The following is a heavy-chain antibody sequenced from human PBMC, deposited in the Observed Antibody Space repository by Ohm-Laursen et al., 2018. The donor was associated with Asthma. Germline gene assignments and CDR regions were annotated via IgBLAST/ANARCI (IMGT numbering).Heavy chain of an antibody. CDR3: ASIAGSYFRRASDV. CDR1: RGSIRSTNHY. CDR2: VFFSGSA. D-gene: IGHD1-26*01. Sequence: SDTLSLTCTVSRGSIRSTNHYWGWVRQPPGKGLEWIGRVFFSGSAYYSPSLKSRVLLSVDTSRNQFSLKVYSVTVADTAVYYCASIAGSYFRRASDVWGHGTRVTVSS. J-gene: IGHJ3*01. V-gene: IGHV4-39*01.